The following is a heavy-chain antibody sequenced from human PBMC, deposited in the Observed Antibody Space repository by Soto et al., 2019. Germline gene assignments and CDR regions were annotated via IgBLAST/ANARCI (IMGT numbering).Heavy chain of an antibody. CDR2: ISYDEPNE. J-gene: IGHJ6*02. V-gene: IGHV3-30*18. CDR3: AKDLRTTISDYGMDV. Sequence: PGGSLRLSCVASGFTFGSHGMHWVRQAPGKGLEWVAVISYDEPNEHYVDSVKGRFTISRDNSKSILYLQMNRLRPEDTAVYKCAKDLRTTISDYGMDVWGQGTTVTVSS. CDR1: GFTFGSHG.